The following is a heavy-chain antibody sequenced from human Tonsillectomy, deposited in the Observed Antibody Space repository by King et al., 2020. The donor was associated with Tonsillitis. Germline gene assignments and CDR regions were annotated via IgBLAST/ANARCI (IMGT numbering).Heavy chain of an antibody. CDR1: GGSISSGGYS. CDR3: ARGVASFYGSGSHWGLDV. CDR2: IYYSGST. J-gene: IGHJ6*02. Sequence: VQLQESGPGLVKPSQTLSLTCAVSGGSISSGGYSWSWIRQPPGKGLEWIGYIYYSGSTYYNPSLKSRVTISVDTSKNQFSLKLSSVTAADTAVYYCARGVASFYGSGSHWGLDVWGQGTTVTVSS. D-gene: IGHD3-10*01. V-gene: IGHV4-30-4*07.